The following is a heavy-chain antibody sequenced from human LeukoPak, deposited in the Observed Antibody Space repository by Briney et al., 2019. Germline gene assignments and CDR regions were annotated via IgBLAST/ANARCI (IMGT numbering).Heavy chain of an antibody. J-gene: IGHJ4*02. D-gene: IGHD3-9*01. CDR1: GFTVSSNY. V-gene: IGHV3-53*01. CDR2: IYSGGST. CDR3: ARGTLTGYYRAFDY. Sequence: GGSLRLSCAASGFTVSSNYMSWVRQAPGKGLEWVSVIYSGGSTYYADSVKGRFTISRDNSKNTLYLQMNSLRAEDTAVYYCARGTLTGYYRAFDYWGQGTLVTVSS.